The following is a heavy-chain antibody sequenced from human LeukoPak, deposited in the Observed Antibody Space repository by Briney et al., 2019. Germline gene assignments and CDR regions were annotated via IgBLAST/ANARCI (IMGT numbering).Heavy chain of an antibody. CDR2: ISSDGSVT. Sequence: GGSLRLSCAASGFTFSSYWMHWVRQTPGKGLVWVSCISSDGSVTNYADSVKGRFTISRDNSKNTIYLQLDSLTAEDTAVYYCAIGPRQKRGLSTYWGQGTLVTVSA. J-gene: IGHJ4*02. D-gene: IGHD3/OR15-3a*01. CDR1: GFTFSSYW. CDR3: AIGPRQKRGLSTY. V-gene: IGHV3-74*01.